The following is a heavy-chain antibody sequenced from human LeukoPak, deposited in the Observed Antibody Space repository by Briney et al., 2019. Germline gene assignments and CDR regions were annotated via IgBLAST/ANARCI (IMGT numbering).Heavy chain of an antibody. V-gene: IGHV4-61*01. CDR3: ARDDRYCTNGVCYYFGLDY. J-gene: IGHJ4*02. CDR1: GGSISSTSYY. D-gene: IGHD2-8*01. Sequence: SETLSLTCTVSGGSISSTSYYWGWIRQPPGKGLEWIGYIYYSGSTNYNPSLKSRVTISVDTSKNQFSLKLSSVTAADTAVYYCARDDRYCTNGVCYYFGLDYWGQGTLVTVSS. CDR2: IYYSGST.